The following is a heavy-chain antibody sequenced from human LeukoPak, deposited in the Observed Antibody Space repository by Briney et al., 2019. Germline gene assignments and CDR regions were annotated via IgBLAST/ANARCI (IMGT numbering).Heavy chain of an antibody. Sequence: GGSLRLSCAASGFTFSSYEMNWVRQAPGKGLEWVSYISSSGSTIYYADSVKGRFTISRDNSKNTLYLQMNSLRAEDTAVYYCAKLASGSSTYFDYWGQGTLVTVSS. D-gene: IGHD1-26*01. V-gene: IGHV3-48*03. J-gene: IGHJ4*02. CDR1: GFTFSSYE. CDR3: AKLASGSSTYFDY. CDR2: ISSSGSTI.